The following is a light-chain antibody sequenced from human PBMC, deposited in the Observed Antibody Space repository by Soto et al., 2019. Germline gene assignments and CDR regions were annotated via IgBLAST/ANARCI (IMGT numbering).Light chain of an antibody. CDR3: EDYSSSSGLT. J-gene: IGKJ4*01. V-gene: IGKV1-5*03. Sequence: DIQMTQSPSTLSASVGDRVTITCRASQSISSWLAWHQQKPGKAPKLLIYEASSLKSGVPSRFSGSGSATEFTLTISSLQPDDFATYYCEDYSSSSGLTFGGGTKVDIK. CDR1: QSISSW. CDR2: EAS.